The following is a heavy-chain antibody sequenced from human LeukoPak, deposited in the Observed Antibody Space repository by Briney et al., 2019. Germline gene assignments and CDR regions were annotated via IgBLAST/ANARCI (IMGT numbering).Heavy chain of an antibody. Sequence: SQTLSLTCTVSGGSISSYYWSWIRQPPGKGLEWIGYIYYSGSTNHNPSLKSRVTISVDTSKNQFSLKLSSVTAADTAVYYCARPFWSGAFDYWGQGTLVTVSS. CDR2: IYYSGST. D-gene: IGHD3-3*01. CDR1: GGSISSYY. CDR3: ARPFWSGAFDY. V-gene: IGHV4-59*08. J-gene: IGHJ4*02.